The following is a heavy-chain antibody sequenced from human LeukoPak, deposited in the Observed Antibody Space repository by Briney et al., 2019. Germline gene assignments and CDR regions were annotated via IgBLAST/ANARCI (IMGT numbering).Heavy chain of an antibody. V-gene: IGHV3-23*01. CDR3: GRRTQDGYNSPIDY. CDR1: GLTFSNHA. J-gene: IGHJ4*02. Sequence: GGSLRLSCAGSGLTFSNHAMTWVRHAPGKGLEYVAESSGSGRDTYYADSVQGRFTISRDNSKNTLYLQMNSLRAEDTAEYYCGRRTQDGYNSPIDYWGQGTLVTVSS. CDR2: SSGSGRDT. D-gene: IGHD5-24*01.